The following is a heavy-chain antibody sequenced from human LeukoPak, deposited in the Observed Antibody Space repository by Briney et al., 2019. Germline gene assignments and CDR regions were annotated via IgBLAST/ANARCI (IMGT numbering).Heavy chain of an antibody. J-gene: IGHJ4*02. CDR1: GYTLTELS. CDR3: ATESCSSTSCYFDY. Sequence: ASVKVSCKVSGYTLTELSMHWVRQAPGKGLEWMGGFDPEDGVTIYAQKFQGRVTMTEDTSTDTAYMELSSLRSEDTAVYYCATESCSSTSCYFDYWGQGTLVTVSS. V-gene: IGHV1-24*01. CDR2: FDPEDGVT. D-gene: IGHD2-2*01.